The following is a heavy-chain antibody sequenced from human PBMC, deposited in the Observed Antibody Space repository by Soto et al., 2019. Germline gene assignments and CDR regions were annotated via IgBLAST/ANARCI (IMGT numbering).Heavy chain of an antibody. CDR2: IYSLGNT. D-gene: IGHD3-22*01. V-gene: IGHV4-39*01. CDR3: ARQIYDSSGYYSAY. CDR1: GGSISSSSYY. Sequence: SETLALTCTVSGGSISSSSYYWGLIRQPPGQGLEWRGAIYSLGNTYYNPARKSRVTIPVDKSKSQLFLKLSSVTAQDTAVYYCARQIYDSSGYYSAYWGQGTLVTVSS. J-gene: IGHJ4*02.